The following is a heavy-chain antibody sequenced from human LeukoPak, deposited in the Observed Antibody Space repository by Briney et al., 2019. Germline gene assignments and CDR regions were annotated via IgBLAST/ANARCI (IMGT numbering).Heavy chain of an antibody. CDR3: ASGLYSSSWPYYYYYMDV. D-gene: IGHD6-13*01. J-gene: IGHJ6*03. Sequence: PSETLSLTCTVSGGSISSSSYYWGWIRQPPGKGLEWIGSIYYSGSTYYNPSLKSRVTISVDTSKNQFSLKLSSVTAADTAVYYCASGLYSSSWPYYYYYMDVWGKGTTVTVSS. V-gene: IGHV4-39*01. CDR2: IYYSGST. CDR1: GGSISSSSYY.